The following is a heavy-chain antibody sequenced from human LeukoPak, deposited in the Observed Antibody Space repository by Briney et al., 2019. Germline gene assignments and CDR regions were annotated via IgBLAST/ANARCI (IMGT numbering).Heavy chain of an antibody. Sequence: GESLKISCKGSGYSFTSYWLGWVRQMPGKGLEWMGIIYPGDSDTRYSPSFQGQVTISADKSISTAYLQWSSLKASDTAMYYCARPAMYYYDSSGYIDTWGQGTLVTVSS. D-gene: IGHD3-22*01. V-gene: IGHV5-51*01. CDR2: IYPGDSDT. J-gene: IGHJ5*02. CDR3: ARPAMYYYDSSGYIDT. CDR1: GYSFTSYW.